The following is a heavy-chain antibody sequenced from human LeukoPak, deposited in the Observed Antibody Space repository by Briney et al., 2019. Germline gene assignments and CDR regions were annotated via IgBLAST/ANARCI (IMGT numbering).Heavy chain of an antibody. CDR3: ARAPPDSSSWYYYYYYMDV. Sequence: GGSLRLSCAASGFTFSSYSMNWVRQAPGKGLEWVSSISSSSSYIYYADSVKGRFTISRDNAKNSLYLQMNSLRAEDTAVYYCARAPPDSSSWYYYYYYMDVWGKGTTVTVSS. CDR1: GFTFSSYS. V-gene: IGHV3-21*01. J-gene: IGHJ6*03. CDR2: ISSSSSYI. D-gene: IGHD6-13*01.